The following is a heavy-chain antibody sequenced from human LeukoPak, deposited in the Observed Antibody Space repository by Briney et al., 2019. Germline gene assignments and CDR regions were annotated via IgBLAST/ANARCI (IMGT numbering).Heavy chain of an antibody. V-gene: IGHV4-39*07. CDR2: IYYSGST. CDR3: ATLGMSGYEYYFDY. CDR1: GGSISSSSYY. Sequence: SETLSLTCTVSGGSISSSSYYWGWIRQPPGKGLEWIGSIYYSGSTYYNPSLKSRVTISVDTSKNQFSLKLSSVTAADTAVYYCATLGMSGYEYYFDYWGQGTLVTVSS. D-gene: IGHD5-12*01. J-gene: IGHJ4*02.